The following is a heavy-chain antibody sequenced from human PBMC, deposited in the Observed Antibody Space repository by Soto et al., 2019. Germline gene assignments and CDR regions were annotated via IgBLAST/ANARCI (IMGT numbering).Heavy chain of an antibody. V-gene: IGHV3-15*01. D-gene: IGHD3-10*01. J-gene: IGHJ4*02. CDR1: GLTFSHAW. Sequence: EVQLVESGGILVKPGGSLRLSCVASGLTFSHAWMSWVRQAPGEGLEWVGRIKAKRDGGTADYAAPVKGRFTISRDDLKDTLFLQMNSLQPEDTAVYYCTTSSDYYHSGSPDYWGQGTLVTVSS. CDR2: IKAKRDGGTA. CDR3: TTSSDYYHSGSPDY.